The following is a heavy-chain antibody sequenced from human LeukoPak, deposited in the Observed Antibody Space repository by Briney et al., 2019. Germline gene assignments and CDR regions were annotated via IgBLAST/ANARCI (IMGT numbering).Heavy chain of an antibody. V-gene: IGHV3-21*04. CDR3: AKAAMVRGVINDAFDI. Sequence: GGSLRLSCAASGFTFSSYSMNWVRQAPGKGLEWVSSISSSSSYIYYADSVKGRFTISRDNAKNSLYLQMNSLRAEDMALYYCAKAAMVRGVINDAFDIWGQGTMVTVSS. D-gene: IGHD3-10*01. J-gene: IGHJ3*02. CDR2: ISSSSSYI. CDR1: GFTFSSYS.